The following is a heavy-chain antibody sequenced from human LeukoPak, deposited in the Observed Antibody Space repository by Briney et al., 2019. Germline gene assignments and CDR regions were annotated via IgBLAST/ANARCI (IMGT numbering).Heavy chain of an antibody. D-gene: IGHD4-23*01. CDR3: ARPVVTPFGYFDL. CDR2: INHSGST. V-gene: IGHV4-34*01. J-gene: IGHJ2*01. Sequence: SETLSLTCAVYGGSFSGYYWSWIRQPPGKGLEWIGEINHSGSTNYNPSLKSRVTISVDTSENQFSLKLSSVTAADTAVYYCARPVVTPFGYFDLWGRGTLVTVSS. CDR1: GGSFSGYY.